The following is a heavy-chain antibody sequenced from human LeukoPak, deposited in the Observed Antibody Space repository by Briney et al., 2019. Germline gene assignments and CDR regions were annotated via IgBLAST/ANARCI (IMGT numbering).Heavy chain of an antibody. Sequence: ASVKVSCKASGGTFSSYAISWVRQAPGQGLEWMGGIIPILGIANYAQKFQGRVTITADKSTSTAYMELSSLRSEDTAVYYCASGADRIAAAGTTFDYWGQGTLVTVSS. V-gene: IGHV1-69*04. D-gene: IGHD6-13*01. CDR2: IIPILGIA. J-gene: IGHJ4*02. CDR1: GGTFSSYA. CDR3: ASGADRIAAAGTTFDY.